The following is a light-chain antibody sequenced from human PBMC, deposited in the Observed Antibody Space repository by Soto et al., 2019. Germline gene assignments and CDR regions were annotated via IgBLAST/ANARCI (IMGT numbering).Light chain of an antibody. V-gene: IGKV3-20*01. CDR3: QQFGSSPRT. CDR2: GAS. CDR1: QSVSNNY. J-gene: IGKJ1*01. Sequence: EIVLTQSPVTLSLSPGERATLSCRTSQSVSNNYLAWYQQKPGQAPRLVIYGASSRATGIPDRFSGSGSGTDFTLTISRLEPEDFAVYYCQQFGSSPRTFGQGTKVDIK.